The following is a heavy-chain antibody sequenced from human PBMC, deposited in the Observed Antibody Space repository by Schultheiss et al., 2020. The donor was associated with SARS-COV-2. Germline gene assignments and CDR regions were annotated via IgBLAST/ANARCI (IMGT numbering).Heavy chain of an antibody. CDR3: ARQGRSWYVYYYYGMDV. J-gene: IGHJ6*02. V-gene: IGHV4-34*01. Sequence: SETLSLTCAVYGGSFSGYYWSWIRQPPGKGLEWIGEINHSGSTNYNPSLKSRVTISVDTSKNQFSLKLSSVTAADTAVYYCARQGRSWYVYYYYGMDVWGQGTTVTVSS. D-gene: IGHD6-13*01. CDR2: INHSGST. CDR1: GGSFSGYY.